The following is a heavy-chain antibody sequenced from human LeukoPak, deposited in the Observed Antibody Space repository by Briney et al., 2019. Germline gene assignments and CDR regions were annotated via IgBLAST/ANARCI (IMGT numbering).Heavy chain of an antibody. CDR2: IYHSGST. CDR1: GYFISSGYY. CDR3: VRGFLGLNGGV. D-gene: IGHD1-26*01. V-gene: IGHV4-38-2*02. Sequence: SETLSLTCTVSGYFISSGYYWGWIRQPPGKGLEWIGSIYHSGSTYYNPSLKSRVTISVDTSKIQFSLKLSSVTAADTAVYYCVRGFLGLNGGVWGQGTTVTVSS. J-gene: IGHJ6*02.